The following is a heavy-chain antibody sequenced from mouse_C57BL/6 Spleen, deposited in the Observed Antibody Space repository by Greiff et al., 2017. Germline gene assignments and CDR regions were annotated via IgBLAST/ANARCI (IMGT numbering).Heavy chain of an antibody. CDR2: IDPETGGT. CDR3: TGAAPFAY. J-gene: IGHJ3*01. V-gene: IGHV1-15*01. CDR1: GYTFTDYE. D-gene: IGHD6-1*01. Sequence: VQLQQSGAELVRPGASVTLSCKASGYTFTDYEMHWVKQTPVHGLEWIGAIDPETGGTAYNQKFKGKAILTADKSSSTAYMELRSLTSEDSAVYYCTGAAPFAYWGQGTLVTVSA.